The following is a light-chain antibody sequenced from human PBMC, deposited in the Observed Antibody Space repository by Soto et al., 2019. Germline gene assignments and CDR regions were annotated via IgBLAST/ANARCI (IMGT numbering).Light chain of an antibody. Sequence: DIQMTQSPASVSASVGDRVIITCRASQGINNWLAWYQQKPGKAPKLLIYAASHLQTGAPSRFSGSGSGTDFNLTISSLQPDDFATYYCQQVSSFPSTFGPGTKVEI. CDR2: AAS. V-gene: IGKV1-12*02. CDR1: QGINNW. CDR3: QQVSSFPST. J-gene: IGKJ3*01.